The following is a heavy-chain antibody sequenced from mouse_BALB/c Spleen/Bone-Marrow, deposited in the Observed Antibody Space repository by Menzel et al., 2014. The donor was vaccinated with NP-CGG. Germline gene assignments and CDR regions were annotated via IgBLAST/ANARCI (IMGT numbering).Heavy chain of an antibody. Sequence: EVQGVESGPELVKPGASVKISCKTSGYTFTEYTMHWVKQSHGKSLEWIGGINPNSGGTSYNQKFKGKATLTVDKSSSTAYMELRSLTSEDSAVYYCARPIYYDFFYWYFDVWGAGTTVTVSS. J-gene: IGHJ1*01. CDR3: ARPIYYDFFYWYFDV. V-gene: IGHV1-18*01. CDR1: GYTFTEYT. CDR2: INPNSGGT. D-gene: IGHD2-4*01.